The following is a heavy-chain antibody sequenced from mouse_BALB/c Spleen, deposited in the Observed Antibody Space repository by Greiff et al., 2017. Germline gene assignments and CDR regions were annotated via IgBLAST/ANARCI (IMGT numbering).Heavy chain of an antibody. D-gene: IGHD1-2*01. CDR3: ARHFHYYGYGAMDY. CDR1: GFTFSSYT. CDR2: ISNGGGST. V-gene: IGHV5-12-2*01. Sequence: EVKLQESGGGLVQPGGSLKLSCAASGFTFSSYTMSWVRQTPEKRLEWVAYISNGGGSTYYPDTVKGRFTISRDNAKNTLYLQMSSLKSEDTAMYYCARHFHYYGYGAMDYWGQGTSVTVSS. J-gene: IGHJ4*01.